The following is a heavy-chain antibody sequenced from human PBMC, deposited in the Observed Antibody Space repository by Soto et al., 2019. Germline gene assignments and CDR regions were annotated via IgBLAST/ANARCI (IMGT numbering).Heavy chain of an antibody. Sequence: GPTLVNATQTLTLTCTLSGYSVNTAVVAVAWIRQPPGKALEWLALIYWDSDERYSPSLKTRLTITKETSKNQVVLTMTNVDPVDTATYFCAHRQSLVGVFDIWGQGTMVTVSS. CDR2: IYWDSDE. CDR1: GYSVNTAVVA. J-gene: IGHJ3*02. CDR3: AHRQSLVGVFDI. V-gene: IGHV2-5*02. D-gene: IGHD1-26*01.